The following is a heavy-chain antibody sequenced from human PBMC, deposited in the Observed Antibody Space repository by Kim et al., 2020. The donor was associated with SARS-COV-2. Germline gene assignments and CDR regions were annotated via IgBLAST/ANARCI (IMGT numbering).Heavy chain of an antibody. D-gene: IGHD3-9*01. CDR1: GGSFSGYY. Sequence: SETLSLTCAVYGGSFSGYYWSWIRQPPGKGLEWIGEINHSGSTNYNPSLKSRVTISVDTSKNQFSLKLSSVTAADTAVYYCARDRRDYDILTGYYIGAGPYNWFDPWGQGTLVTVSS. CDR2: INHSGST. V-gene: IGHV4-34*01. J-gene: IGHJ5*02. CDR3: ARDRRDYDILTGYYIGAGPYNWFDP.